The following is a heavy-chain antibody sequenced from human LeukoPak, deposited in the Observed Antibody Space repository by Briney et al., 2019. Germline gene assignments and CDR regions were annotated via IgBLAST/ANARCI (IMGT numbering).Heavy chain of an antibody. D-gene: IGHD3-22*01. Sequence: GGSLRLSCAASGFTFSSYAMSWVRQAPGKGLEWVSGISGSGDNTYYADSVKGRFTISRDNSKNTLYVQVNSLGTEDTAAYYCAKGSYYDSSGYYGYWGQGTLVTVSS. J-gene: IGHJ4*02. CDR2: ISGSGDNT. V-gene: IGHV3-23*01. CDR1: GFTFSSYA. CDR3: AKGSYYDSSGYYGY.